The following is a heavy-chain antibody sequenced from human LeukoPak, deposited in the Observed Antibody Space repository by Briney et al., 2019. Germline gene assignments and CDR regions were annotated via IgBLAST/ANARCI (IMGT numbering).Heavy chain of an antibody. CDR2: ISNSSSTI. D-gene: IGHD3-3*01. J-gene: IGHJ4*02. Sequence: GGSLRLSCAASGFTFSSYSMNWVRQAPGKGLEWVSYISNSSSTIYYADSVKGRFTISRDNAKNSLYLQMNSLRDEDTAVYYCARGSGYDFWSGYSATFDYWGQGTLVTVSS. V-gene: IGHV3-48*02. CDR1: GFTFSSYS. CDR3: ARGSGYDFWSGYSATFDY.